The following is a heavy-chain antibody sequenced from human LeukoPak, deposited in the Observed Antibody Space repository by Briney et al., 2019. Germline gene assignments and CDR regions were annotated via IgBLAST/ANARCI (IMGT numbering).Heavy chain of an antibody. V-gene: IGHV4-61*08. D-gene: IGHD6-25*01. CDR1: GGSVNNGGYF. CDR2: VYSSGSP. J-gene: IGHJ6*04. Sequence: SETLSLTCTVSGGSVNNGGYFWNWIRQSPGKGLEWLGYVYSSGSPNYNPSLRSRVSMSVDTSKNQFSLKLSSVTAADTAVYYCASVSVSSAGYHFYYYRMDVWGKGTTVIGSS. CDR3: ASVSVSSAGYHFYYYRMDV.